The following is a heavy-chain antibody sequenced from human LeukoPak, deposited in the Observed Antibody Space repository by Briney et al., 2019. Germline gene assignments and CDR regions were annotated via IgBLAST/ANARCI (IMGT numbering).Heavy chain of an antibody. V-gene: IGHV1-2*02. CDR1: GYTFTGYY. Sequence: ASVKVSCKASGYTFTGYYMHWVRQAPGQGREWMGWINPNSGGTNYAQKFQGRVTMTRDTSISTAYMELSGLRSDDTAVYYCARVWGMAAAAKGWFDPWGQGTLVTVSS. CDR3: ARVWGMAAAAKGWFDP. CDR2: INPNSGGT. D-gene: IGHD6-13*01. J-gene: IGHJ5*02.